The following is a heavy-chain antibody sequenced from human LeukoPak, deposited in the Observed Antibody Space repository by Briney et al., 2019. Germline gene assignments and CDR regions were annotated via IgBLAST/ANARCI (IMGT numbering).Heavy chain of an antibody. V-gene: IGHV3-74*01. Sequence: GGSLRLSCAAPGFTFSSYWMHWVRQAPGKGLVWVSRINSDGSSTSYADSVKGGFTISRDNAKNTLYLQMNSLRAEDTAVYYCARSRDSSGYYFGRWGQGTLVTVCS. CDR2: INSDGSST. D-gene: IGHD3-22*01. CDR1: GFTFSSYW. CDR3: ARSRDSSGYYFGR. J-gene: IGHJ4*02.